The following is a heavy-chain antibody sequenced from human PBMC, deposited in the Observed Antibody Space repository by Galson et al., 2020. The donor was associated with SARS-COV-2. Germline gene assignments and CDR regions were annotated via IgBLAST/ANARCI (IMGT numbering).Heavy chain of an antibody. J-gene: IGHJ4*02. CDR1: GHNFINYY. V-gene: IGHV5-51*01. CDR2: IYPADSDT. Sequence: GEPLKTPCKATGHNFINYYIVWVRQTPGKGLEWLGIIYPADSDTLYSPSFHGHVTMSADSTTAYLQWSSLKPPDTAMYYCTASRGNSGYYYSDFWGQGTLVAVSS. D-gene: IGHD3-22*01. CDR3: TASRGNSGYYYSDF.